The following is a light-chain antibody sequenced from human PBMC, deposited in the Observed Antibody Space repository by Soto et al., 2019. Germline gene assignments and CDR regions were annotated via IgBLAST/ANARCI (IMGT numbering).Light chain of an antibody. CDR2: GAS. Sequence: EIVLTQSPGTLSLSPGERATLSCRASQSVSSSYLAWFQQKPGQAPRLLIYGASSRATGIPDRFSGSGSGTDFTRTISRLEPEDFAVYYCEQYGRSPWTFGQGTKVEIK. CDR1: QSVSSSY. J-gene: IGKJ1*01. V-gene: IGKV3-20*01. CDR3: EQYGRSPWT.